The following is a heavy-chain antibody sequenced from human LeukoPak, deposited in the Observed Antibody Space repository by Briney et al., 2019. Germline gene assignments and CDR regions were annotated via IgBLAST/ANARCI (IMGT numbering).Heavy chain of an antibody. CDR1: GGSISSSNYY. D-gene: IGHD1-14*01. CDR2: IYYSGST. V-gene: IGHV4-39*07. CDR3: ARNSESSGEFDP. J-gene: IGHJ5*02. Sequence: SETLSLTCTVSGGSISSSNYYWGWIRQPPGKGLEWIGSIYYSGSTYYNPSLKSRVTISVDTSKNQFSLKLSSVTAADTAVYYCARNSESSGEFDPWGQGTLVTVSS.